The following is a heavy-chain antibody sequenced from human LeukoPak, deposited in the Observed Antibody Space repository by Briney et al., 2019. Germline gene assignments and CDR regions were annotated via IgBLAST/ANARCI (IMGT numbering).Heavy chain of an antibody. Sequence: PSETLSLTCTVSGGSISSSSYYWGWIRQPPGKGLEWIGSIYYSGSTYYNPSLKSRVTISVDTSKNQFSLKLSSVTAADTAVYYCARGFLSPYSSHDYWGQGTLVTVSS. J-gene: IGHJ4*02. CDR2: IYYSGST. CDR1: GGSISSSSYY. CDR3: ARGFLSPYSSHDY. D-gene: IGHD6-13*01. V-gene: IGHV4-39*07.